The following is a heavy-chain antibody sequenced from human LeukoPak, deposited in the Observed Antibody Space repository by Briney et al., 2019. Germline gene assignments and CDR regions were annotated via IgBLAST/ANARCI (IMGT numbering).Heavy chain of an antibody. CDR3: ATTDSSTYYYDSSGPTPFDY. CDR2: FDPEDGGT. CDR1: GYTLTELS. D-gene: IGHD3-22*01. V-gene: IGHV1-24*01. Sequence: ASVKVSCKVSGYTLTELSMHWVRQAPGKGLEWMGGFDPEDGGTIYAQKFQGRVTMTEDTSTDTAYMELSSLRSEDTAVYYCATTDSSTYYYDSSGPTPFDYWGQGTLVTVSS. J-gene: IGHJ4*02.